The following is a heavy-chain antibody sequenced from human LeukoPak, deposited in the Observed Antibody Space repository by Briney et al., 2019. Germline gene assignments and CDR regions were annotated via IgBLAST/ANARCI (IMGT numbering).Heavy chain of an antibody. CDR2: ISGSGGST. CDR3: AKDHSMVRGVINFDY. V-gene: IGHV3-23*01. CDR1: GFTFSSYA. Sequence: GGSLRLSCAASGFTFSSYAMSWVRQAPGKGLEWVSAISGSGGSTYYADSVKGRFTISRDNSKNTLYLQMNSLRAEDTAVYYCAKDHSMVRGVINFDYWGQGTLVTVSS. D-gene: IGHD3-10*01. J-gene: IGHJ4*02.